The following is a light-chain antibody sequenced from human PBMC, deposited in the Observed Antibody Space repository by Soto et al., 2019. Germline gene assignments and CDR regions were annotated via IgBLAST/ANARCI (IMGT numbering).Light chain of an antibody. V-gene: IGKV1-5*03. Sequence: DIQMTQSPSTLSAPVGDRVTITCRASQSISNWLAWYQQRPGKAPRLLIYKASNLESGVPSRFSGSGSGTEFTLIITSLQPDDSATYYCQQYNSYSWTFGQGTKVDIK. J-gene: IGKJ1*01. CDR3: QQYNSYSWT. CDR2: KAS. CDR1: QSISNW.